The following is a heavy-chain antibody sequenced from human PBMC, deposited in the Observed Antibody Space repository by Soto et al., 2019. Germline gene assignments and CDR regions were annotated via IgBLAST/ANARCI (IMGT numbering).Heavy chain of an antibody. CDR2: IIPIFGTA. J-gene: IGHJ4*02. V-gene: IGHV1-69*13. CDR3: ERGYVVIGEGKALLF. D-gene: IGHD3-9*01. CDR1: GGTFSSYA. Sequence: SVMSFCKASGGTFSSYAISWLRQDPGQGLEWMGGIIPIFGTAKYAQKFQGRVTITAHESTSTAYMELSSLRSEDTAVYFCERGYVVIGEGKALLFWGQGTLVTVSS.